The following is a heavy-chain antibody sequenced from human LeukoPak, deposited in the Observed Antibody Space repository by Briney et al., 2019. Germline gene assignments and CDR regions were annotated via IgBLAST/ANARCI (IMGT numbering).Heavy chain of an antibody. CDR3: ATSSGYRHTWLAFDY. D-gene: IGHD6-19*01. J-gene: IGHJ4*02. V-gene: IGHV1-2*02. Sequence: ASVKVSCKTSGYTFTKYYMHWVRQAPGQGLERMGWMNPNSGGTNYTQKFQGRVTMTRDTSINTAYMELSRLKSDDTAVYYCATSSGYRHTWLAFDYWGQGALVTVSS. CDR1: GYTFTKYY. CDR2: MNPNSGGT.